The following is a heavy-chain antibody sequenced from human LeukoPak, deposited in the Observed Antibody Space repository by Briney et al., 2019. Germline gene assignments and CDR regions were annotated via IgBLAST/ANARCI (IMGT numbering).Heavy chain of an antibody. J-gene: IGHJ6*04. V-gene: IGHV1-69*13. D-gene: IGHD2-15*01. CDR3: AVARTEYCSGGSCYFLYGMDV. Sequence: SVKVSCKASAGTFSSYAISWVRQAPGQGLEWMGAIIPIFGTANYAQKFQGRVTITADESTSTAYMELSSLRSEDTAVYYCAVARTEYCSGGSCYFLYGMDVWGKGTTVTVSS. CDR2: IIPIFGTA. CDR1: AGTFSSYA.